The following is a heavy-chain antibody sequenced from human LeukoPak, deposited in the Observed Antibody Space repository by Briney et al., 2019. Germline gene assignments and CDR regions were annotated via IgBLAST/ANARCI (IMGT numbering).Heavy chain of an antibody. CDR1: GYTFTSYD. J-gene: IGHJ4*02. V-gene: IGHV1-8*01. CDR2: MNPNSGNT. CDR3: ARVENYYGSGSPTNFDY. Sequence: ASVKVSCKASGYTFTSYDINWVRQATGQGLEWMGWMNPNSGNTGYAQKFQGRVTMTRNTSISTAYMGLSRLRSEDTAVYYCARVENYYGSGSPTNFDYWGQGTLVTVSS. D-gene: IGHD3-10*01.